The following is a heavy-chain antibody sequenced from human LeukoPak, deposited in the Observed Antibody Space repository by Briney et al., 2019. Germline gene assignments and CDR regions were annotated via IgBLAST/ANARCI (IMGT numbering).Heavy chain of an antibody. D-gene: IGHD3-10*01. Sequence: ASVKVSCKVSGYTLTELSMHWVRQAPGKGLEWMGGFDPEDGETIYAQKLQGRVTMTTDTSTSTAYMELRSLRSDDTAVYYCARGTRGYGSGSYFGYMDVWGKGTTVTISS. J-gene: IGHJ6*03. V-gene: IGHV1-24*01. CDR2: FDPEDGET. CDR3: ARGTRGYGSGSYFGYMDV. CDR1: GYTLTELS.